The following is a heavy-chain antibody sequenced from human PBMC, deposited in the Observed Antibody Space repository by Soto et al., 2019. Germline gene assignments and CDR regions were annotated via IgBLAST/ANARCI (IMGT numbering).Heavy chain of an antibody. CDR1: GGTFSSYT. V-gene: IGHV1-69*02. CDR2: IIPILGIA. CDR3: ERPGYFSGCSWYRGPFDP. D-gene: IGHD2-15*01. J-gene: IGHJ5*02. Sequence: QVQLVQSGAEVKKPGSSVKVSCKASGGTFSSYTISWVRQAPGQGLEWMGRIIPILGIANYAQKFQGRVTIHADKSTRTAYMELSRLRPEDSAVYYCERPGYFSGCSWYRGPFDPWGQGTLVTVSS.